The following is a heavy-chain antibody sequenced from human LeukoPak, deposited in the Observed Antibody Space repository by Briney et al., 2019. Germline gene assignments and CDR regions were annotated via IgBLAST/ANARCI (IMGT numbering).Heavy chain of an antibody. D-gene: IGHD5-18*01. J-gene: IGHJ4*02. CDR2: ISGSGGST. Sequence: GGSLRLSCAASGFTFSSYAMSWVRQAPGKGLEWVSDISGSGGSTYYADSVKGRFTISRDNSKNTLYLQMNSLRAEDTAVYYCAKGGYGIRIPTDYWGQGTLVTVSS. CDR3: AKGGYGIRIPTDY. CDR1: GFTFSSYA. V-gene: IGHV3-23*01.